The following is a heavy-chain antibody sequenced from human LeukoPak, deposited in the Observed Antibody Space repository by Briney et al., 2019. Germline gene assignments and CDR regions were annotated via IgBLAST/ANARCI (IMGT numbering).Heavy chain of an antibody. CDR2: IFYTGST. CDR1: GGSISSSSYY. D-gene: IGHD6-13*01. J-gene: IGHJ4*02. V-gene: IGHV4-39*01. Sequence: PSETLSLTCTVSGGSISSSSYYWGWIRQPPGKGLEWIGHIFYTGSTYYSPSLESRVTISVDTSKNRFSLMLSSVTAADTAVYYCARLGIMVYPGIAAAGRTDFDYWGQGTLVTVPS. CDR3: ARLGIMVYPGIAAAGRTDFDY.